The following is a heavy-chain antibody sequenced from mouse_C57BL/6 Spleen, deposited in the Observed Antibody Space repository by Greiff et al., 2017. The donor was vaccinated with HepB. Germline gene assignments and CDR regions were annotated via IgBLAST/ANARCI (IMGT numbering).Heavy chain of an antibody. CDR3: TRWGGSRFAY. V-gene: IGHV1-15*01. CDR1: GYTFTDYE. D-gene: IGHD1-1*01. CDR2: IDPETGGT. Sequence: VQLQQSGAELVRPGASVTLSCKASGYTFTDYEMHWVKQTPVHGLEWIGAIDPETGGTAYNQKFKGKAILTADKSSSTAYMELRSLTSEDSAVYYCTRWGGSRFAYWGQGTLVTVSA. J-gene: IGHJ3*01.